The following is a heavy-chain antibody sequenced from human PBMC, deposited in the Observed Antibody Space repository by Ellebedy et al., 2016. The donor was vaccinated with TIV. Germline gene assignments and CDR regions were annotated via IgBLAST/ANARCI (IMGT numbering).Heavy chain of an antibody. D-gene: IGHD2-2*02. CDR1: SYSISSGYY. CDR2: FNLGGTT. Sequence: MPSETLSLTCTVSSYSISSGYYWSWIRQLPGKGLEWIGEFNLGGTTNYNPSLKSRVTISVDTSKNQFSLKLNSVTAADTAVYYCAKWTVGYCSSASCYTGDYWGQGTRVTVSS. J-gene: IGHJ4*02. CDR3: AKWTVGYCSSASCYTGDY. V-gene: IGHV4-34*01.